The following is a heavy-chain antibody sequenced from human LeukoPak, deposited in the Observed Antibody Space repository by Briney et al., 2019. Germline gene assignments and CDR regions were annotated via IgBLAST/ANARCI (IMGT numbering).Heavy chain of an antibody. Sequence: GGSLRLSCAASGFTFSSDEMNWVRQAPGKGLEWVSAISGSGGSTYYADSVKGRFTISRDNSKNTLYLQMNSLRAEDTAVYYCAKDYERWLRARDFDYWGQGTLVTVSS. V-gene: IGHV3-23*01. J-gene: IGHJ4*02. CDR3: AKDYERWLRARDFDY. CDR2: ISGSGGST. D-gene: IGHD5-12*01. CDR1: GFTFSSDE.